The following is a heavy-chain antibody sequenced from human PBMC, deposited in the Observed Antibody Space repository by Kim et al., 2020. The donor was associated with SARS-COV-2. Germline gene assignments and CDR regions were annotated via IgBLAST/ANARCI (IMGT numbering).Heavy chain of an antibody. CDR2: INHSGDT. J-gene: IGHJ6*02. V-gene: IGHV4-34*01. CDR1: GGSLSGYY. CDR3: ARRSVMTAIYYGMDV. D-gene: IGHD2-21*02. Sequence: SETLSLTCTVYGGSLSGYYWSWIRQPPGMGLEWIGEINHSGDTNYSPSLTSRVTMSIDTSKNQFSLSLNSVTAADTAVYYCARRSVMTAIYYGMDVWGQGTTVTVSS.